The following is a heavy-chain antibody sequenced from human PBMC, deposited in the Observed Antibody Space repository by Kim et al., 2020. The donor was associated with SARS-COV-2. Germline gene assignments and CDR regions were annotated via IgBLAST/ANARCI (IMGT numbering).Heavy chain of an antibody. CDR1: GYTFTSYG. J-gene: IGHJ6*03. V-gene: IGHV1-18*01. CDR2: ISAYNGNT. CDR3: ARDRGLVADGYYYMDV. Sequence: ASVKVSCKASGYTFTSYGISWVQQAPGQGLEWMGWISAYNGNTNYAQKLQGRVTMTTDTSTSTAYMELRSLRSDDTAVYYCARDRGLVADGYYYMDVWGKGTTVTVSS. D-gene: IGHD3-9*01.